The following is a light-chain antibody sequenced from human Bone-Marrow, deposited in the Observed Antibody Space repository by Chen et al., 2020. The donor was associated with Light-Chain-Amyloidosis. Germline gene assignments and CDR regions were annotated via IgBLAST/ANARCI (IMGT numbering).Light chain of an antibody. CDR1: NIGSRS. J-gene: IGLJ3*02. CDR2: DDS. CDR3: QVWDRSSDRPV. V-gene: IGLV3-21*02. Sequence: SYVLTQPSSVSVPPGQTATIACGGNNIGSRSVHWYQQTPGQAPLLVVYDDSDRPSGIPERLSGSNSGNTATLTISRVEAGDEADYYCQVWDRSSDRPVFGGGTKLTVL.